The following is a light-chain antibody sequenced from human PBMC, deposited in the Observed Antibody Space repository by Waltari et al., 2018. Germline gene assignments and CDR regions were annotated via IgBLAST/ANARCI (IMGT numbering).Light chain of an antibody. Sequence: DIQMTQSPPSVSASVGDRVIITCRASQDIGSWLAWYQQKPGKAPKLLIYAASRLESGVPPRFSGSGSGTDFILAISSLQPEDCGTFYCQQGNSFPYTFGQGTKLEI. CDR3: QQGNSFPYT. CDR2: AAS. CDR1: QDIGSW. J-gene: IGKJ2*01. V-gene: IGKV1-12*01.